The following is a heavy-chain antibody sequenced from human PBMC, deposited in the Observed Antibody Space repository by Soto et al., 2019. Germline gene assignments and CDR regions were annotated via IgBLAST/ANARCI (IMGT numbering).Heavy chain of an antibody. Sequence: PSETLSLTCAVYGGSFSGYYWSWIRQPPGKGLEWIGEINHSGSTNYNPSLKSRVTISVDTSKNQFSLKLSSVTAADTAVYYCARGRYSSRHWGQGTLVTVS. D-gene: IGHD6-13*01. J-gene: IGHJ4*02. CDR1: GGSFSGYY. CDR2: INHSGST. CDR3: ARGRYSSRH. V-gene: IGHV4-34*01.